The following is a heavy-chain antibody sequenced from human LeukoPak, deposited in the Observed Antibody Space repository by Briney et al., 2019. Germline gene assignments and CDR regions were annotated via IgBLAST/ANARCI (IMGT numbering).Heavy chain of an antibody. D-gene: IGHD5-12*01. CDR2: IYTIGTT. CDR1: GDSVSSFY. CDR3: ARSSAYDGFDI. J-gene: IGHJ3*02. V-gene: IGHV4-4*09. Sequence: SETLSLTCSVSGDSVSSFYWSWIRQPPGKALEWIGYIYTIGTTYYNPSLQSRVTISVDTSKNQFSLKLSSVTAADTAVYYCARSSAYDGFDIWRQGTMVTVSS.